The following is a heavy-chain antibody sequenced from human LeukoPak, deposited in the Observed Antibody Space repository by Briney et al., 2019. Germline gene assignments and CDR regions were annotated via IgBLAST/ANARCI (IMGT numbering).Heavy chain of an antibody. CDR2: IYHSGST. CDR1: GGSISSGGYY. CDR3: ARVEYQLLYDY. J-gene: IGHJ4*02. D-gene: IGHD2-2*02. V-gene: IGHV4-30-2*01. Sequence: SQTLSLTCTVSGGSISSGGYYWSWIRQPPGKGLEWIGYIYHSGSTYYNPSLKSRVTISVDRSKNQFSLKLSSVTAADTAVYYCARVEYQLLYDYWGQGTLVTVSS.